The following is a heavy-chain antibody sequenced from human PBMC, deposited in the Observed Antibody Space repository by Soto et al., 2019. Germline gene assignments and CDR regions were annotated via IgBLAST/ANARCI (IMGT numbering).Heavy chain of an antibody. D-gene: IGHD3-3*01. Sequence: QVQLVQSGAEVKKPGSSVKVSCKASGGTFSSYAISWVRQAPGQGLEWMGGIIPIFGTANYAQKFQGRVTITADESTSTAYMELSSLRSEDTAVYYCARGAPTIFGVADYYYYGMDVWGQGTTVTVS. CDR3: ARGAPTIFGVADYYYYGMDV. V-gene: IGHV1-69*12. CDR1: GGTFSSYA. J-gene: IGHJ6*02. CDR2: IIPIFGTA.